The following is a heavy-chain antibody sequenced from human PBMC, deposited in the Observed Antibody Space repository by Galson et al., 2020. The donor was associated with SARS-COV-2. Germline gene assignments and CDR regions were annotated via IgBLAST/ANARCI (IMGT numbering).Heavy chain of an antibody. CDR1: GFSLSTSGMC. D-gene: IGHD3-22*01. J-gene: IGHJ3*02. CDR2: IDWDDDK. CDR3: ARCQYYYDSSGYYIHDAFDT. Sequence: SGPTLVKPTQTLTLTCTFSGFSLSTSGMCVRWIRQPPGKALEWLARIDWDDDKYYSTSLKTRLTISKETSKNQVVLTMTNMDPVDTATYYCARCQYYYDSSGYYIHDAFDTWGQGTMVTVSS. V-gene: IGHV2-70*11.